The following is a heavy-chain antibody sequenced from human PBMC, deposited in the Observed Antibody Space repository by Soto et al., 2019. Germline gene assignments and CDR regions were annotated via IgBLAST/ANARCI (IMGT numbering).Heavy chain of an antibody. CDR2: IWYDGSNK. V-gene: IGHV3-33*01. J-gene: IGHJ6*02. Sequence: QVQLVESGGGVVQPGRSLRLSCAASGFTFSSYGMHWVRQAPGKGLEWVAVIWYDGSNKYYADSVKGRFTISRDNSKDPLDLEMNSLRGEDPAVYFRAEGQGFLGGPTLKNLLYGMEGWGQGTTVTVSS. CDR1: GFTFSSYG. D-gene: IGHD3-3*01. CDR3: AEGQGFLGGPTLKNLLYGMEG.